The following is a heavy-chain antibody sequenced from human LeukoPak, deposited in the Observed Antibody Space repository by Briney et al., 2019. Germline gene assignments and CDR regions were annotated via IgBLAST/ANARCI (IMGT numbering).Heavy chain of an antibody. Sequence: GGCLRLSCAASGFTFSAYNMIWVRQAPGKGLEWLSYISGSSSAIYYADSVQGRFTISRDNAKNSLSLQMSSLRVEDTAVYYCVRDRTLGVRDGFILAWGQGTLVTVSS. CDR3: VRDRTLGVRDGFILA. J-gene: IGHJ5*02. D-gene: IGHD5-24*01. CDR1: GFTFSAYN. CDR2: ISGSSSAI. V-gene: IGHV3-48*01.